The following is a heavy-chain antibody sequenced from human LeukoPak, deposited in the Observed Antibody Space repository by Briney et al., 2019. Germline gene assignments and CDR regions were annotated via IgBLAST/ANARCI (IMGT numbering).Heavy chain of an antibody. Sequence: GGSLRLSCAASGFTVSSNYMNWVRQAPGKGLEWVSVIYSGGSTYYADSVKGRFTISRDNSKSTLYIQMNSLRAEDTAVYYCARVYYYYYMDVWGKGTTVTISS. J-gene: IGHJ6*03. V-gene: IGHV3-53*01. CDR1: GFTVSSNY. CDR2: IYSGGST. CDR3: ARVYYYYYMDV.